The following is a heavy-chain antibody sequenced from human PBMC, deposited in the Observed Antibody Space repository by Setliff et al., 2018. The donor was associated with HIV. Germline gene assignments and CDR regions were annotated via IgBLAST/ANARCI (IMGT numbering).Heavy chain of an antibody. CDR2: IYYSGST. V-gene: IGHV4-59*08. Sequence: PSETLSLTRSVSGGSISNYYWSWIRQPPGKGLEWIGYIYYSGSTNYNPSLKSRVTISVDTSKNQFSLNLSSVTAADTAVYYCARRGGYSSPLRIWGQGTKVTVSS. D-gene: IGHD6-13*01. CDR1: GGSISNYY. CDR3: ARRGGYSSPLRI. J-gene: IGHJ3*02.